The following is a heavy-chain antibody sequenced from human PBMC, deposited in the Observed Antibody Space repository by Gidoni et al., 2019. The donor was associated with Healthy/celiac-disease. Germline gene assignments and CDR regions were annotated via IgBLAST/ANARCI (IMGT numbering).Heavy chain of an antibody. CDR3: AKERIGF. Sequence: EVQMLESGGGLVQPGVSLRLSCSASGFTFSSFVMTWVRQAPGKGLQWVSTISGGGETTYYADSVKGRFTIYRDNSKNTLFLQMNSLRVEDTAVYYCAKERIGFWGQGTLVTVSS. CDR2: ISGGGETT. J-gene: IGHJ4*02. CDR1: GFTFSSFV. D-gene: IGHD2-15*01. V-gene: IGHV3-23*01.